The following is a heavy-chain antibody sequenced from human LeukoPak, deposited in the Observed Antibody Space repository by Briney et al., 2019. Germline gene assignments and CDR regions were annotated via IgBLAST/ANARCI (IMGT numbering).Heavy chain of an antibody. CDR1: GFTFTGYY. CDR3: LTESNELLSNNFDY. J-gene: IGHJ4*02. CDR2: INPRSGGT. D-gene: IGHD2-21*02. Sequence: GASVKVSCTASGFTFTGYYMHWVRQAPGQGLEWMGYINPRSGGTSSPQKLQGRVTMTSDTSINAPYLQLNSLIADDTSVYYCLTESNELLSNNFDYWGQGTLVTVSS. V-gene: IGHV1-2*02.